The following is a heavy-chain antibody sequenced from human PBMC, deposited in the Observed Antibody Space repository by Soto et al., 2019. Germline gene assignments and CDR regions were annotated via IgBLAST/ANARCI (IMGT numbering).Heavy chain of an antibody. V-gene: IGHV1-69*04. J-gene: IGHJ1*01. Sequence: QVQLVQSGAEVKKPGSSVKVSCRASGATFSTHTIIWVRQAPGQGLEWVGRIIPMLGIANYAQKFQRRVTITEDKYTSTAYMELSSLTSEDTAIYYCARDKDQLPTDWGQGTLVTVSS. CDR3: ARDKDQLPTD. CDR1: GATFSTHT. CDR2: IIPMLGIA. D-gene: IGHD2-2*01.